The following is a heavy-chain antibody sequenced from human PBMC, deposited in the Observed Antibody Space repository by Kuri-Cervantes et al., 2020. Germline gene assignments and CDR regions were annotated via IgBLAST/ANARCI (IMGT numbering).Heavy chain of an antibody. V-gene: IGHV4-30-2*01. J-gene: IGHJ4*02. D-gene: IGHD6-6*01. CDR1: GGSISSGGYS. Sequence: SETLSLTCAVSGGSISSGGYSWSWIRQPPGKGLEWIGYIYHSGSTYYNPSLKSRVTISVDRSKNQFSLKLSSVTAADTAVYYCASTSIAALGYWGQGSLVTVSS. CDR3: ASTSIAALGY. CDR2: IYHSGST.